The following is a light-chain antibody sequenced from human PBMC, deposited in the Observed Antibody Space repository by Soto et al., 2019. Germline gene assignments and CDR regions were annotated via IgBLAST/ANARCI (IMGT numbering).Light chain of an antibody. V-gene: IGLV2-14*01. J-gene: IGLJ1*01. CDR2: DVS. CDR1: SSDVGGYNY. Sequence: QSALTQPASVSGSPGQSITISCTGTSSDVGGYNYVSWYQQHPGEAPKLMIYDVSNRPLGVSNRFSGSKSGNTASLTISGLQAEDEADYYCSSYTSSSLYVFGTGTKLTVL. CDR3: SSYTSSSLYV.